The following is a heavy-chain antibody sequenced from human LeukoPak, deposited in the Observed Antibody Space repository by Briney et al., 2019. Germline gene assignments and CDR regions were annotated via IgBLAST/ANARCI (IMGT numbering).Heavy chain of an antibody. Sequence: PSETLSLTCAVSGGSISSSNWWSWVRQPPGKGLEWIGEIYHSGSTNYNPSLKSRVTISVDKSKNQFSLKLSSVTAADTAVYYCARQYFDWAPYAFDIWGQGTMVTVSS. CDR3: ARQYFDWAPYAFDI. CDR2: IYHSGST. D-gene: IGHD3-9*01. J-gene: IGHJ3*02. V-gene: IGHV4-4*02. CDR1: GGSISSSNW.